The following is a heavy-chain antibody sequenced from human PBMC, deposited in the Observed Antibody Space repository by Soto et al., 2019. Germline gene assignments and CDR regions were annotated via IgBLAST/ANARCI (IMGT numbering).Heavy chain of an antibody. CDR1: GFTFSSYS. V-gene: IGHV3-48*01. J-gene: IGHJ1*01. Sequence: PGGSLRLSCAASGFTFSSYSMNWVRQAPGKGLEWVSYISSSSSTIYYADSVKGRFTISRDNAKNSLYLQMNSLRAEDTAVYYCARDPGCSSTSCYSPSEYFQHWGQGTLVTVSS. D-gene: IGHD2-2*02. CDR2: ISSSSSTI. CDR3: ARDPGCSSTSCYSPSEYFQH.